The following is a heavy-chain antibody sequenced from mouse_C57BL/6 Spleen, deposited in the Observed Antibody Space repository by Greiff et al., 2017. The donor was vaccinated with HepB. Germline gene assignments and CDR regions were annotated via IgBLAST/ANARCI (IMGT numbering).Heavy chain of an antibody. Sequence: QVQLQQPGAELVRPGSSVKLSCKASGYTFTSYWMHWVKQRPIQGLEWIGNIDPSDSETHYNQKFKDKATLTVDKSSSTAYMQLSSLTSEDSAVYYCARTPFYGSSSYYFDYWGQGTTLTVSS. V-gene: IGHV1-52*01. J-gene: IGHJ2*01. D-gene: IGHD1-1*01. CDR1: GYTFTSYW. CDR2: IDPSDSET. CDR3: ARTPFYGSSSYYFDY.